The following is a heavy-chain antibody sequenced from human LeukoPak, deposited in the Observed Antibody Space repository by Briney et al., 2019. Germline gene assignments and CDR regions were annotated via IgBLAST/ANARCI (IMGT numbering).Heavy chain of an antibody. V-gene: IGHV5-51*01. J-gene: IGHJ4*02. CDR2: IYPGDSET. CDR3: ARRSGYNGYFDN. Sequence: GESLKIACKGSGYSFTSYWIGWVRQMPGKGLEWIGIIYPGDSETRFSPSFKGQVTISADKSVNTAYLQWSSLKASDTAMYYCARRSGYNGYFDNWGQGTLVTVSS. D-gene: IGHD5-12*01. CDR1: GYSFTSYW.